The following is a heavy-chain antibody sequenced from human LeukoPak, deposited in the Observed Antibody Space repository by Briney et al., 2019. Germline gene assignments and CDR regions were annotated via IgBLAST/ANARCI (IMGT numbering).Heavy chain of an antibody. V-gene: IGHV3-48*03. CDR2: ISSSGSDI. CDR1: GFTFSNYE. Sequence: GGSLRLSCAASGFTFSNYEMHWVRQAPGKGLELVSYISSSGSDIYYADSVKGRFTISRDNAKNSLYLHMNSLRAEDTAVYYCARDYGGSSPFDYWGQGTLVTVSS. D-gene: IGHD4-23*01. CDR3: ARDYGGSSPFDY. J-gene: IGHJ4*02.